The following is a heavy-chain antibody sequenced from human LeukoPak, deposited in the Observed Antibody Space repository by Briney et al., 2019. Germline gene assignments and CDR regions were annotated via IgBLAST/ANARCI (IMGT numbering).Heavy chain of an antibody. CDR1: GGSISSDTY. J-gene: IGHJ5*02. Sequence: SETLSLTCAVSGGSISSDTYWSWVRQPPGKGLEWIGEISHSGRTTYNPSLKTRITISVDKSRNQSSLHLRSVTAADTAVYYCARLPRRDFWSGYYRTHNWFDPWGQGTLVTVSS. CDR3: ARLPRRDFWSGYYRTHNWFDP. V-gene: IGHV4-4*02. D-gene: IGHD3-3*01. CDR2: ISHSGRT.